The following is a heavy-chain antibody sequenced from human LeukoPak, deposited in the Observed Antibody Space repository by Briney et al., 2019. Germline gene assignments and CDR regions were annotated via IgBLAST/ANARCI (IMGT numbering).Heavy chain of an antibody. J-gene: IGHJ4*02. V-gene: IGHV1-69*05. D-gene: IGHD3-22*01. CDR3: ARSLYDSSGRHFDY. Sequence: ASVKVSCKASGGTFSSYAISWVRQAPGQGLEWMGRIIPIFGTANYAQKFQGRVTITTDESTSTAYMELSSLRSEDTAVYYCARSLYDSSGRHFDYWGQGTLVTVSS. CDR1: GGTFSSYA. CDR2: IIPIFGTA.